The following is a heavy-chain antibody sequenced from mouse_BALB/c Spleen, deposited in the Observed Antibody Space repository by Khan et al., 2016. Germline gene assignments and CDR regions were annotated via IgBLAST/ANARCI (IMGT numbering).Heavy chain of an antibody. CDR3: ARSPTATRYFGV. D-gene: IGHD1-2*01. CDR1: GYSITSDYA. CDR2: ISYTGST. V-gene: IGHV3-2*02. Sequence: EVQLQESGPGLVKPSQSLSLTCTVTGYSITSDYAWNWIRQFPGNKLEWMGYISYTGSTRYNPSLKSRISFTRDTSKNQFFLQLNAVTTEDTVTYYCARSPTATRYFGVWCAGTTVTVSS. J-gene: IGHJ1*01.